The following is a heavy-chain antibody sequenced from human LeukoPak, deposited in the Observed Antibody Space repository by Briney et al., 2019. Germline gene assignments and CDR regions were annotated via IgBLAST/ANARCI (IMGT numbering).Heavy chain of an antibody. CDR3: ARRVVPTFDY. J-gene: IGHJ4*02. CDR1: GGSISSYS. D-gene: IGHD2-2*01. CDR2: IFYSGGT. Sequence: SETLSLTCTVSGGSISSYSWSWIRLPPGKGLEWIGYIFYSGGTNYHPSLKSRVTMSLDTSKNQFSLRLSSVTAADTAVYYCARRVVPTFDYWGQGTLVTVSS. V-gene: IGHV4-59*01.